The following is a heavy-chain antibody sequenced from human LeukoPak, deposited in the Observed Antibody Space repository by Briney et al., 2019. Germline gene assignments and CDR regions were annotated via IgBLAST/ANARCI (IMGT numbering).Heavy chain of an antibody. D-gene: IGHD5-18*01. CDR1: GFTFSSYS. Sequence: GGSLRLSCAASGFTFSSYSMSWVRQAPGKGLEWVSTISGSGTYTYYADSVKGRFTMSRDNSENTLYLQMNSLRAEDTAVYYCAKSWIRVGSFDYWGQGTLVTVSS. J-gene: IGHJ4*02. CDR2: ISGSGTYT. V-gene: IGHV3-23*01. CDR3: AKSWIRVGSFDY.